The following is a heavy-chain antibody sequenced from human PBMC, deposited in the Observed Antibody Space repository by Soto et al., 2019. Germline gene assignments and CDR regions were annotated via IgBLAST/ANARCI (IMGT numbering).Heavy chain of an antibody. D-gene: IGHD6-19*01. Sequence: GASAKVCCKACGYTFTSYSMQLLRQDTGQGLEWMGIINPSGGSTSYAQKFQGRVTMTRDTSTSIVYMELSSLRSEDTAVYYCARDLLAVAVDYGMEVWGQGTTVTVSS. J-gene: IGHJ6*02. CDR1: GYTFTSYS. CDR3: ARDLLAVAVDYGMEV. CDR2: INPSGGST. V-gene: IGHV1-46*01.